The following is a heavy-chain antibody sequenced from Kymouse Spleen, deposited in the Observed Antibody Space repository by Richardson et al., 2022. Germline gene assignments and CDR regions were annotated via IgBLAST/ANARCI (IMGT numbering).Heavy chain of an antibody. CDR2: IYHSGST. D-gene: IGHD6-19*01. CDR1: GGSISSSNW. J-gene: IGHJ5*02. CDR3: ARALV*QQLRIAVAGPVRP. V-gene: IGHV4-4*02. Sequence: QVQLQESGPGLVKPSGTLSLTCAVSGGSISSSNWWSWVRQPPGKGLEWIGEIYHSGSTNYNPSLKSRVTISVDKSKNQFSLKLSSVTAADTAVYYCARALV*QQLRIAVAGPVRPLGPGNPGHRLL.